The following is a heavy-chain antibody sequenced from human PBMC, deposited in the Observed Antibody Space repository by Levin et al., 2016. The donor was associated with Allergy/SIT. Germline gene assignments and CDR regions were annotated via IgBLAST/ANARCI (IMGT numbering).Heavy chain of an antibody. J-gene: IGHJ6*02. D-gene: IGHD2-2*01. CDR3: ARDGYCSSTSCYGGEYYYYYGMDV. V-gene: IGHV1-18*01. Sequence: ASVKVSCKASGYTFTSYGISWVRQAPGQGLEWMGWISAYNGNTNYAQKLQGRVTMTTDTSTSTAYMELRSLRSDDTAVYYCARDGYCSSTSCYGGEYYYYYGMDVWGQGTTVTVSS. CDR2: ISAYNGNT. CDR1: GYTFTSYG.